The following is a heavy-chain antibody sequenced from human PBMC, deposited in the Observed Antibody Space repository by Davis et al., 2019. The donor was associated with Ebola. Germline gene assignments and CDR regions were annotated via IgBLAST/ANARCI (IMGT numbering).Heavy chain of an antibody. CDR1: GFTFTENY. V-gene: IGHV1-2*04. Sequence: ASVKVSCKTSGFTFTENYLHWVRQAPGQGLEWMGWINPKSGATNYAPKFQGWVTMTRDTSITTAYMELTSLKSEDTGMYYCARPKMITDLQSWGQGTLVTVSS. J-gene: IGHJ4*02. D-gene: IGHD4-11*01. CDR3: ARPKMITDLQS. CDR2: INPKSGAT.